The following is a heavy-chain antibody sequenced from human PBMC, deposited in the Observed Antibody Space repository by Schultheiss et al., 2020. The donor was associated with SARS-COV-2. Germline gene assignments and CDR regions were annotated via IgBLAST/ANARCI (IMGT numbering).Heavy chain of an antibody. Sequence: SVKVSCKASGGTFSSYAISWVRQAPGQGLEWMGGIIPIFGTANYAQKFQGRVTITADESTSTAYMELSSLRAEDTAVYYCARELSDFWSGQHFDYWGQGTLVTVSS. D-gene: IGHD3-3*01. CDR1: GGTFSSYA. V-gene: IGHV1-69*13. J-gene: IGHJ4*02. CDR2: IIPIFGTA. CDR3: ARELSDFWSGQHFDY.